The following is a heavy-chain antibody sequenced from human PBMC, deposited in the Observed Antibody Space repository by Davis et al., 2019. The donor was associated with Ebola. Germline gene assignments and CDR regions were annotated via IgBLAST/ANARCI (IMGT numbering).Heavy chain of an antibody. CDR2: IWYDGSRK. CDR3: ARARGIADY. V-gene: IGHV3-33*01. J-gene: IGHJ4*02. Sequence: GESLKISCAASGFNFRSYGMHWVRQAPDKGLEWVAVIWYDGSRKYYGDSVKGRFTISRDNSNNLLYLQMNSLRAEDTAVYYCARARGIADYWGQGTLVTVSS. D-gene: IGHD2-21*01. CDR1: GFNFRSYG.